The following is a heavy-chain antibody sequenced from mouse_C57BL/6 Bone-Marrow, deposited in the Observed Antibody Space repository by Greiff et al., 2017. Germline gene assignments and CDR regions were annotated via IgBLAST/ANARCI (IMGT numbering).Heavy chain of an antibody. CDR1: GYTFTSYG. CDR2: IYPRSGIT. Sequence: QVQLQQSGAELARPGASVKLSCKASGYTFTSYGISWVKQRTGQGLEWIGEIYPRSGITYYNEKFKGKDTLTADKSSSTAYMELRSLTSEDSAVYFCARSYYYGSSFWFAYWGQGTLVTVSA. D-gene: IGHD1-1*01. J-gene: IGHJ3*01. V-gene: IGHV1-81*01. CDR3: ARSYYYGSSFWFAY.